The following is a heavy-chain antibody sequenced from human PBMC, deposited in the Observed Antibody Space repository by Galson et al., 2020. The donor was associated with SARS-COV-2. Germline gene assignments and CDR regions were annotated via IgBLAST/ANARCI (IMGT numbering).Heavy chain of an antibody. CDR2: IHYSGST. V-gene: IGHV4-59*08. J-gene: IGHJ3*02. CDR1: GGSISSYY. CDR3: ARQGTGANHWISAFDI. Sequence: SETLSLTCTVSGGSISSYYCSWTRQPPGKGLEWIGYIHYSGSTNYNPSLKSRVTISVETSKNQFSLRLSSVTAADTAVYYCARQGTGANHWISAFDIWGQGTMVTVSS. D-gene: IGHD1-1*01.